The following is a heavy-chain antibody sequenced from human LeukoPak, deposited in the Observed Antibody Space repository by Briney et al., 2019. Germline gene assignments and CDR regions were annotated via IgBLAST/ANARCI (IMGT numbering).Heavy chain of an antibody. CDR1: GFTFSNAW. V-gene: IGHV3-7*04. D-gene: IGHD1-1*01. CDR3: AREERESGGWDV. Sequence: GGSLRLSCAASGFTFSNAWMSWVRQAPGKGLEWVANIKQDGSEKNYVGSVKGRFTISRDNAKNSLYLQMNSLRVEDTAVYYCAREERESGGWDVWGQGTTVTVSS. J-gene: IGHJ6*02. CDR2: IKQDGSEK.